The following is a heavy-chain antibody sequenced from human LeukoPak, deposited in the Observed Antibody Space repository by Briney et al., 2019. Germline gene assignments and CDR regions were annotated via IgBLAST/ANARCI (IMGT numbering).Heavy chain of an antibody. CDR3: ARVSYEVVVVPAAIAFDY. V-gene: IGHV3-21*01. J-gene: IGHJ4*02. D-gene: IGHD2-2*01. CDR1: GFTFSSYS. CDR2: ISSSSSYI. Sequence: PGGSLRLSCAASGFTFSSYSMNWVRQAPGKGLEWVSSISSSSSYIYYADSVKGRFTISRDNAKNSLYLQMNSLRAEDTAVYYCARVSYEVVVVPAAIAFDYWGQGTLVTVSS.